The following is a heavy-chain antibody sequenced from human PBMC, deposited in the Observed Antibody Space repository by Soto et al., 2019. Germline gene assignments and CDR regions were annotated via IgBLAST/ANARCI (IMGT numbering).Heavy chain of an antibody. V-gene: IGHV4-34*01. CDR3: ARHRTGSRGVDL. CDR1: GGSLSGYY. Sequence: QVQLQQWGAGLLKPSETLSRICGVYGGSLSGYYWIWIRQSPGRGLEWIGETNDSGSTKYNPSLKSRVTISIDTSKNQFSLRLNSVTAADTAVYCCARHRTGSRGVDLWGQGMMVTVSS. D-gene: IGHD1-1*01. J-gene: IGHJ5*02. CDR2: TNDSGST.